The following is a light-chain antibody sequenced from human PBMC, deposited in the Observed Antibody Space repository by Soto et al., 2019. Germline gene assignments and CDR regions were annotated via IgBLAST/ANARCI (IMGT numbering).Light chain of an antibody. CDR3: QQSYSTPIT. V-gene: IGKV1-39*01. Sequence: DIQMTQSPSSLSASVGDRVTITCRASQSISSYLNWYQQKPGKAPKLLIYAASSLQSGVPSRFSGSVSGTDFTLSISSLQPEDFATYYCQQSYSTPITFLQGTRLEIK. CDR1: QSISSY. J-gene: IGKJ5*01. CDR2: AAS.